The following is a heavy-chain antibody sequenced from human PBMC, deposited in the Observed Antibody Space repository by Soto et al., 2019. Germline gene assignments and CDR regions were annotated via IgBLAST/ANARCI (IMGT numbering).Heavy chain of an antibody. D-gene: IGHD1-26*01. J-gene: IGHJ5*02. CDR1: GYTFTSYT. CDR3: ARVVGALGHWFDP. CDR2: ISAYNGNT. Sequence: QVQLVQSGAEVKKPGASVKVSCKASGYTFTSYTISWVRQAPGQGLEWMGWISAYNGNTKYAQKLQGRVTRTTDTSTSTAYMDLTSLRADVPAVYYCARVVGALGHWFDPCGQGTLVTVSS. V-gene: IGHV1-18*01.